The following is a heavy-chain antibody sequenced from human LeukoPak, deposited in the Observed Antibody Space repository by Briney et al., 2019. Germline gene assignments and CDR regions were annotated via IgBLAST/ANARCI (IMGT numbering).Heavy chain of an antibody. CDR1: GFTFSSYW. Sequence: GGSLRLSCAASGFTFSSYWMSWVRQAPGKGLERVANIKQDGSEKYYVDSVKGRFTISRDNAKNSLYLQMNSLRAEDTAVYYCARDDVLRYFDWLSDAEYFQHWGQGTLVTVSS. V-gene: IGHV3-7*01. D-gene: IGHD3-9*01. CDR2: IKQDGSEK. CDR3: ARDDVLRYFDWLSDAEYFQH. J-gene: IGHJ1*01.